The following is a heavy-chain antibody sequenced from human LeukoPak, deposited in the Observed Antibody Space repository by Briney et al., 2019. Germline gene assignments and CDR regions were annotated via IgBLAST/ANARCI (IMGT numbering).Heavy chain of an antibody. CDR3: ARGDDFSGDY. J-gene: IGHJ4*02. CDR1: GFTFSNYW. D-gene: IGHD3/OR15-3a*01. V-gene: IGHV3-7*04. Sequence: GGSLRLSCAVSGFTFSNYWMSWVRQAPGKGLEWVTNIHQDGNEKYYVDSVKGRFTISRDNAKNLLHLQMDSLRVEDTAVYYCARGDDFSGDYWGQGTLVTVSS. CDR2: IHQDGNEK.